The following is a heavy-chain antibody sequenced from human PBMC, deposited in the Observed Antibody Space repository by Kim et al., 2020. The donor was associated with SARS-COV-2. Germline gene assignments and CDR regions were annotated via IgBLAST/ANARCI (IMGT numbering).Heavy chain of an antibody. CDR1: GGSISSSSYY. Sequence: GSLSLTCTVSGGSISSSSYYWGWIRQPPGKGLEWIGSIYYSGSTYYNPSLKSRVTISVDTSKNQFSLKLSSVTAADTAVYYCARQARRGHIVARHDWFDPWGQGTLVTVSS. V-gene: IGHV4-39*01. CDR3: ARQARRGHIVARHDWFDP. D-gene: IGHD2-15*01. CDR2: IYYSGST. J-gene: IGHJ5*02.